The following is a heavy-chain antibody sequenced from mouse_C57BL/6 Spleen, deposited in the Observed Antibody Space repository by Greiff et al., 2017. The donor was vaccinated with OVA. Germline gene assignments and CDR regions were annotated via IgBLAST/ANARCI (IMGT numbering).Heavy chain of an antibody. D-gene: IGHD2-2*01. CDR2: IHPNSGST. V-gene: IGHV1-64*01. J-gene: IGHJ4*01. CDR1: GYTFTSYW. CDR3: AREGGYDYAMDY. Sequence: QVQLKQPGAELVKPGASVKLSCKASGYTFTSYWMHWVKQRPGQGLEWIGMIHPNSGSTNYNEKFKSKATLTVDKSSSTAYMQLSSLTSESSSVYYCAREGGYDYAMDYWGQGTSVTVSS.